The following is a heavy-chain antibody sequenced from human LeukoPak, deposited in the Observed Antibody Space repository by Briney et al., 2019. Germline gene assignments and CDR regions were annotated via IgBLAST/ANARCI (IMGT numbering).Heavy chain of an antibody. CDR3: ARDPGSSSFDL. CDR2: INEDSSVR. D-gene: IGHD6-13*01. J-gene: IGHJ4*02. Sequence: GGSLRLSCTASGFSFSSYRMSWVRQTPEKGLEFVANINEDSSVRNYVDSLKGRCTISRDNAKKSLYLEINSLRADDTAVYYCARDPGSSSFDLWGQGTLVTVSS. CDR1: GFSFSSYR. V-gene: IGHV3-7*01.